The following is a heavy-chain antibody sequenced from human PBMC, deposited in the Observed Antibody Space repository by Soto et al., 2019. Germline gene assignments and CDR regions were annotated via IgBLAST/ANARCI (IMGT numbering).Heavy chain of an antibody. V-gene: IGHV4-59*01. CDR1: GASITTYY. Sequence: SETLSLTCTVSGASITTYYWSWIRQPPGKGLEWIGYVYFSGSTHYNPSLQSRVTISLDTSKNQFSLELSSVTAADTAVYYCARSDGRYWGQGTLVTVSS. CDR3: ARSDGRY. J-gene: IGHJ4*02. CDR2: VYFSGST.